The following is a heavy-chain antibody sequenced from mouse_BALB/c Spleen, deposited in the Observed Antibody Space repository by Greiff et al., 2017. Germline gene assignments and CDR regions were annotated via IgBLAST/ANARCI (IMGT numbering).Heavy chain of an antibody. D-gene: IGHD1-1*01. CDR1: GYTFTSYW. CDR3: ASGDYYGSSYD. V-gene: IGHV1-7*01. J-gene: IGHJ2*01. CDR2: INPSTGYT. Sequence: QVQLQQSGAELAKPGASVKMSCTASGYTFTSYWMHWVKQRPGQGLEWIGYINPSTGYTEYNQKFKDKATLTADKSSSTAYMQLSSLTSEDSAVYYCASGDYYGSSYDWGQGTTRTVSA.